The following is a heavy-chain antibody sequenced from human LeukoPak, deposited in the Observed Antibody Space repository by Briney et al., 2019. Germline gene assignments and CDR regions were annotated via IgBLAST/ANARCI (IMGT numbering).Heavy chain of an antibody. Sequence: SATLSLTCAVYGGSFSGYYWSWIRQPPGKGLEWIGEINHSGRTNYNPSLESRVAISLDTSKNQFSLKLNSVTGADTAVYYCAKYGPGSGSYSTSWYFHQWGQGTLVTVSS. D-gene: IGHD1-26*01. J-gene: IGHJ4*02. CDR1: GGSFSGYY. CDR2: INHSGRT. CDR3: AKYGPGSGSYSTSWYFHQ. V-gene: IGHV4-34*01.